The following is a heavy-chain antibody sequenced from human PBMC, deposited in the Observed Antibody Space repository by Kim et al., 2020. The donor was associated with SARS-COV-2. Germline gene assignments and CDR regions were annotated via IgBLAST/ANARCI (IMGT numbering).Heavy chain of an antibody. CDR3: ARDDFWSGDPLDYYYGMDV. D-gene: IGHD3-3*01. J-gene: IGHJ6*02. Sequence: SVKVSCKASGGTFSSYAISWVRQAPGQGLEWMGGIIPIFGTANYAQKFQGRVTITADESTSTAYMELSSLRSEDTAVYYCARDDFWSGDPLDYYYGMDVWGQGTTVTVSS. CDR2: IIPIFGTA. V-gene: IGHV1-69*13. CDR1: GGTFSSYA.